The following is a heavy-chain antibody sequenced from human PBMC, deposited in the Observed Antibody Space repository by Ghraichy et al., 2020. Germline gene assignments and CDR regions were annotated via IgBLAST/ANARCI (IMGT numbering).Heavy chain of an antibody. CDR1: GGAISSYY. J-gene: IGHJ4*02. Sequence: SETLSLTCTVSGGAISSYYWSWIRQPAGKGLEWIGRIYTSGSTNYNPSLKSRVTISVDTSKNQFSLKLTSVTAADTAVYYCARRTRAAAGTFYFDYWGQGTLVTVSS. CDR3: ARRTRAAAGTFYFDY. D-gene: IGHD6-13*01. V-gene: IGHV4-4*07. CDR2: IYTSGST.